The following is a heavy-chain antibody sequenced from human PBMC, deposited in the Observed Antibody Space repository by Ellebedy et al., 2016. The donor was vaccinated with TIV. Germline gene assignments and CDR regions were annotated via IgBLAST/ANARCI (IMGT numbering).Heavy chain of an antibody. CDR3: ARDMAWGNERVNDALDI. V-gene: IGHV3-48*04. D-gene: IGHD7-27*01. Sequence: GGSLRLSCAASGFTFTPYSMNWVRQAPGKGLEWVSYISHSSLTIYYADSVKGRFTISRDNAENSLFLQMSSLRADATAMYYCARDMAWGNERVNDALDIWGQGTMVTVSS. CDR1: GFTFTPYS. J-gene: IGHJ3*02. CDR2: ISHSSLTI.